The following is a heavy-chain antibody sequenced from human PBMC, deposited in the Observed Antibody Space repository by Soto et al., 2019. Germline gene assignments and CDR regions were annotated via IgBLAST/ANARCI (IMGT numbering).Heavy chain of an antibody. J-gene: IGHJ4*02. Sequence: QVQLVQSGAEVKKPESSVKVSCKAPGGTLSTYAISWVRQAPGQGLEWMGGIIPMFGTANYAQRFQDRVTSTADESTNTVYTELSSLRSEDTAVYFCASGIQLWLRRINNGYSGWGQGTLVTVSS. CDR1: GGTLSTYA. CDR3: ASGIQLWLRRINNGYSG. D-gene: IGHD5-18*01. CDR2: IIPMFGTA. V-gene: IGHV1-69*12.